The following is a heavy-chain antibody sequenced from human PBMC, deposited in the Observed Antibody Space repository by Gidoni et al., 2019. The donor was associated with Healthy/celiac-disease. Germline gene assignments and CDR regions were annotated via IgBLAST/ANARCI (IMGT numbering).Heavy chain of an antibody. CDR2: ISYDGSNK. V-gene: IGHV3-30*04. J-gene: IGHJ4*02. Sequence: QVQLVESGGGVAQPGRSLRLSCAASGSTFSSYAIHWVRQAPGKGLEWVAVISYDGSNKYYADTVKGRFTISRDNSKNTLYLQMNSLRAEDTAVYYCAREQQWLATFRGYYFDYWGQGTLVTVSS. CDR1: GSTFSSYA. D-gene: IGHD6-19*01. CDR3: AREQQWLATFRGYYFDY.